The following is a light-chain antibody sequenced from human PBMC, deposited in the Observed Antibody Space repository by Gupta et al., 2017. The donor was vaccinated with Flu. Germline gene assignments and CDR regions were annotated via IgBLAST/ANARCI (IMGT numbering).Light chain of an antibody. CDR1: QSVSSNY. V-gene: IGKV3-20*01. CDR2: GAS. Sequence: GIRSLSTGERATRSCRASQSVSSNYLAWYQQKPGQAPRLLIYGASSRATGIPDRFSGSGSGTDFSLTISRLEPEDFAVYYCQQYGSFPWTFGQGTKVEIK. CDR3: QQYGSFPWT. J-gene: IGKJ1*01.